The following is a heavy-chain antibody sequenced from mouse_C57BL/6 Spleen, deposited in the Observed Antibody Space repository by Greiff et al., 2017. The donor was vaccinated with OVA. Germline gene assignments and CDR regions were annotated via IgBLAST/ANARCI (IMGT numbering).Heavy chain of an antibody. V-gene: IGHV5-9*01. CDR1: GFTFSSYT. J-gene: IGHJ2*01. CDR2: ISGGGGNT. Sequence: EVQLVESGGGLVKPGGSLKLSCAASGFTFSSYTMSWVRQTPEKRLEWVATISGGGGNTYYPDSVKGRFTISRDNAKNTLYLQMSSLRSEDTALYYCASLYYSNYYFDYWGQGTTLTVSS. D-gene: IGHD2-5*01. CDR3: ASLYYSNYYFDY.